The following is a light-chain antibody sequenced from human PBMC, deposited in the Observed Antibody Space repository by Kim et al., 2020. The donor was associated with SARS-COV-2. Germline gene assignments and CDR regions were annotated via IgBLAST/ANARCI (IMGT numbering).Light chain of an antibody. J-gene: IGLJ3*02. CDR1: SSNIGANY. Sequence: QSVLTQPPSASGTPGQRVSISCSGSSSNIGANYVNWYHLVPGKAPTVIIYNDDKRPSEVPHRFSGSKSANSASLATSVVQSEEQADYYCSAWDDSLSGLWVFGGGTQLTVL. V-gene: IGLV1-44*01. CDR2: NDD. CDR3: SAWDDSLSGLWV.